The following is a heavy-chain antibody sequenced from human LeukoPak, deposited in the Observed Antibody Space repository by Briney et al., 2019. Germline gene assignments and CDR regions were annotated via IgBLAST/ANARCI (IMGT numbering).Heavy chain of an antibody. Sequence: GGSLRLSCAASGFTFSSYSMNWVRQAPGRGLEWVSSISSSSSYIYYADSVKGRFTISRDNAKNSLYLQMNSLRAEDTAVYYCARDYYGSGSYYLLYYFDYWGQGTLVTVS. CDR2: ISSSSSYI. CDR1: GFTFSSYS. J-gene: IGHJ4*02. D-gene: IGHD3-10*01. V-gene: IGHV3-21*01. CDR3: ARDYYGSGSYYLLYYFDY.